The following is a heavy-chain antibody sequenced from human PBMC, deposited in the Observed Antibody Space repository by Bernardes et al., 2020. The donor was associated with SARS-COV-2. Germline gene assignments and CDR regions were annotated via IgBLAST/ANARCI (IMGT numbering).Heavy chain of an antibody. CDR3: ARAYYDILTGKPLEGGMDV. CDR1: GFTFSSYS. D-gene: IGHD3-9*01. CDR2: IWYDGSNK. Sequence: GSLRLSCAASGFTFSSYSMHWVRQAPGKGLEWVAVIWYDGSNKYYADSVKGRFTISRDNSKNTLFLQMNSLRAEDTAVYYCARAYYDILTGKPLEGGMDVWGQGTTVTVSS. J-gene: IGHJ6*02. V-gene: IGHV3-33*01.